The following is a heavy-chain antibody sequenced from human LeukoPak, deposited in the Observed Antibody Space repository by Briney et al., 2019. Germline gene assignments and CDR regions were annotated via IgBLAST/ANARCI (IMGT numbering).Heavy chain of an antibody. CDR1: GGSISSYY. J-gene: IGHJ6*02. V-gene: IGHV4-59*01. CDR2: IYYSGST. Sequence: PSETLSLTCTVSGGSISSYYWSWIRQPPGKGLEWIGYIYYSGSTNYNPSLKSRVTISVDTSKNQFSLKLSSVTAADTAVYYCARDQGYYDSSGYYYYYYGMDVWGQGTTVTVSS. D-gene: IGHD3-22*01. CDR3: ARDQGYYDSSGYYYYYYGMDV.